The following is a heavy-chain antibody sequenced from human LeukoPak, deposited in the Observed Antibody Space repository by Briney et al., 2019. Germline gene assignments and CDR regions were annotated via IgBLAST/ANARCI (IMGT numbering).Heavy chain of an antibody. CDR1: GYTFTGYY. J-gene: IGHJ4*02. V-gene: IGHV1-2*04. Sequence: GESLKVSCKASGYTFTGYYMHWVRQAPGQGLEWMGWINPNSGGTNYAQKFQGWVTMTRDTSISTAYMELSRLRSDDTAVYYCARAHSSSWNYFDYWGQGTLVTVSS. CDR3: ARAHSSSWNYFDY. CDR2: INPNSGGT. D-gene: IGHD6-13*01.